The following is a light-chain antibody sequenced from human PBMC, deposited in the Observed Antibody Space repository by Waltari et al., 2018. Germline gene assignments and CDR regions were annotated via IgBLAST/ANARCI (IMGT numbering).Light chain of an antibody. J-gene: IGKJ1*01. CDR3: QQANTNTFPPT. CDR2: AAS. V-gene: IGKV1-12*02. Sequence: IRMTQSPSSLSASIGHRVTIPCRASQGVSTYLAWYQQKPGKAPSLLIHAASTLQSGVPSRFSGSGTGTDFTLTISSLQPEDFATYYCQQANTNTFPPTFGQGTKVEIK. CDR1: QGVSTY.